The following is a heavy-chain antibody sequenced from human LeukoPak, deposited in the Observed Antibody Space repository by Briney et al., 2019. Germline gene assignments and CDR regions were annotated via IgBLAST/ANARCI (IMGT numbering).Heavy chain of an antibody. V-gene: IGHV3-21*01. CDR1: GFTVSSDS. Sequence: GGSLRLSCAVSGFTVSSDSMNWVRQAPGKGLEWVSSISSSSSYIYYADSVKGRFTISRDNAKNSLYLQMNSLRAEDTAVYYCARDRWGAAAGVAFDIWGQGTMVTVSS. D-gene: IGHD6-13*01. J-gene: IGHJ3*02. CDR3: ARDRWGAAAGVAFDI. CDR2: ISSSSSYI.